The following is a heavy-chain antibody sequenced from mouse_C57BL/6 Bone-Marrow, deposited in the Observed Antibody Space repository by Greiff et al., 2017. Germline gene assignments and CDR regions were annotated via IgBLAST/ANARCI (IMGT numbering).Heavy chain of an antibody. CDR1: GYTFTSYW. D-gene: IGHD2-3*01. Sequence: QVQLQQPGAELVRPGTSVKLSCKASGYTFTSYWMHWVKQRPGQGLEWIGVIDPSDSYTNYNQKFKGKDTLTVDTSSSTAYMQLSSRTPEASAVYYCARGVYDSDYWGQGTSVTVSS. J-gene: IGHJ4*01. CDR2: IDPSDSYT. CDR3: ARGVYDSDY. V-gene: IGHV1-59*01.